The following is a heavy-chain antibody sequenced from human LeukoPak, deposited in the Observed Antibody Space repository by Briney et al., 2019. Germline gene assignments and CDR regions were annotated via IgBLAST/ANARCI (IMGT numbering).Heavy chain of an antibody. J-gene: IGHJ5*02. CDR1: GGSISSYY. V-gene: IGHV4-59*08. CDR3: ARHQYQPLFYWFDP. Sequence: SETLSLTCTVSGGSISSYYWSWIRQPPGNRLEWIGYIYYSGSTNYNPSLKSRVTISVDTSKNQFSLKLSSVTAADTAVYYCARHQYQPLFYWFDPWGQGTLVTVSS. D-gene: IGHD2-2*01. CDR2: IYYSGST.